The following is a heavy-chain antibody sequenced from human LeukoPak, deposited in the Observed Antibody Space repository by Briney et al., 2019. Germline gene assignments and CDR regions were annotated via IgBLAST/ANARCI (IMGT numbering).Heavy chain of an antibody. CDR3: AKDETRRASSGWLRVYY. Sequence: PGGSLRLSCAASGFTFSSYGMPWVRQAPGKGLEWVAVISYDGSNKYYADSVKGRFTISRDNSKNTLYLQMNSLRAEDTAVYYCAKDETRRASSGWLRVYYWGQGTLVTVSS. V-gene: IGHV3-30*18. J-gene: IGHJ4*02. D-gene: IGHD6-19*01. CDR1: GFTFSSYG. CDR2: ISYDGSNK.